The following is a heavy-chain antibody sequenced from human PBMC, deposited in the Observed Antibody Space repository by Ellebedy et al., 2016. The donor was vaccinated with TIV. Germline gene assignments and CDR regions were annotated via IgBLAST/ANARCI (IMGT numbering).Heavy chain of an antibody. J-gene: IGHJ2*01. CDR1: GGSISSSSYY. D-gene: IGHD3-3*01. V-gene: IGHV4-39*01. CDR3: ARGTWAHYDFWSGYCDL. Sequence: SETLSLTXTVSGGSISSSSYYWGWIRQPPGKGLEWIGSIYYSGSTYYNPSLKSRVTISVDTSKNQFSLKLSSVTAADTAVYYCARGTWAHYDFWSGYCDLWGRGTLVTVSS. CDR2: IYYSGST.